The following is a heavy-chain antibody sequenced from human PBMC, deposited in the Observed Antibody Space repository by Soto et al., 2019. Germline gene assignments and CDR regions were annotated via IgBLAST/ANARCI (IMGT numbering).Heavy chain of an antibody. CDR2: TTYGGRIK. J-gene: IGHJ6*02. V-gene: IGHV3-30*03. CDR1: GFSFSSCG. CDR3: AGALENPYFYYGLDV. Sequence: PGGSLRLSCVGSGFSFSSCGMQWVRQAPGKGLEWVAATTYGGRIKHDEDSVKGRFTISRDNSKNTLYLQMNSLRVEDTATYYCAGALENPYFYYGLDVWGQGTTVTVSS. D-gene: IGHD1-1*01.